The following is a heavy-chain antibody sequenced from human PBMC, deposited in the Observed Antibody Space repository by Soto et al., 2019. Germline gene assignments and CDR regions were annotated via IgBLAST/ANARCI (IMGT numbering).Heavy chain of an antibody. CDR1: GFTFTTSA. V-gene: IGHV3-73*01. J-gene: IGHJ4*02. CDR3: SSAREISPGY. CDR2: IRTKANNYAT. Sequence: GGSLRLSCAASGFTFTTSAIHWVRQASGKGLEWVGRIRTKANNYATTYAASVKGRFTFSRDDSKNTAYLQMNSLKTEDTAVYYCSSAREISPGYWRPGTLVTVSS.